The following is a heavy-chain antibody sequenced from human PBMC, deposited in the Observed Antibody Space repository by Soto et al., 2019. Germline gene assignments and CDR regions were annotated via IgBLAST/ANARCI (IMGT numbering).Heavy chain of an antibody. Sequence: QVQLVQSGAEVKKPGASVKVSCKASGYTFTRHNMHWVRQAPGQRLEWMGWINAGNGNTKYSQKFQGRVTITRDTSANTGYMELSSLISEDTAVYYCARPKDYDACLDYWGQGTLVTVSS. CDR2: INAGNGNT. CDR1: GYTFTRHN. CDR3: ARPKDYDACLDY. D-gene: IGHD3-22*01. V-gene: IGHV1-3*01. J-gene: IGHJ4*02.